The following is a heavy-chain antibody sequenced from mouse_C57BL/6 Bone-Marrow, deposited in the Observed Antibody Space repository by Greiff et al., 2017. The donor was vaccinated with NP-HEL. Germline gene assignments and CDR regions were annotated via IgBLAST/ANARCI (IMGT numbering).Heavy chain of an antibody. D-gene: IGHD1-1*01. Sequence: QVQLQQPGAELVKPGASVKMSCKASGYTFTSYWITWVKQRPGQGLEWIGVIYPGSGSTNYNEKFKSKATLTVDTSSSTAYMQLSSLTSEDSAVYYCAREDYGSSYCYFDYWGQGTTLTVSS. CDR2: IYPGSGST. CDR1: GYTFTSYW. CDR3: AREDYGSSYCYFDY. V-gene: IGHV1-55*01. J-gene: IGHJ2*01.